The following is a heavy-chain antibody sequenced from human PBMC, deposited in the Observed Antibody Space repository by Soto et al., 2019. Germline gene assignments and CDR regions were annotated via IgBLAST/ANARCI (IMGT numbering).Heavy chain of an antibody. CDR3: VRAAGYSGNDYVYYYGMDV. V-gene: IGHV3-33*01. J-gene: IGHJ6*02. CDR2: VWYDGGNK. Sequence: QVQLVESGGGVVQPGRSLRLSCAASGFTFSSYGMHWVRQAPGKGLEWVALVWYDGGNKYYADSVKGRFTSSRDNSKNTLYLQMTSLRDEDTAVYYCVRAAGYSGNDYVYYYGMDVWGQGTTVTVSS. CDR1: GFTFSSYG. D-gene: IGHD5-12*01.